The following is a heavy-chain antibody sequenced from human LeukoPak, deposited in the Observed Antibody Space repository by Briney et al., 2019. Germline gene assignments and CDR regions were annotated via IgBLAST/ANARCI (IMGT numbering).Heavy chain of an antibody. CDR1: GFTFSSYG. Sequence: PGGSLRPSCAASGFTFSSYGMSWVRQAPGKGLEWVSAISGSGGSTYYADSVKGRFTISRDNSKNTLYLQMNSLRAEDTAVYYCAKIGGIAAAGTVIFDYWGQGTLVTVSS. J-gene: IGHJ4*02. CDR3: AKIGGIAAAGTVIFDY. V-gene: IGHV3-23*01. D-gene: IGHD6-13*01. CDR2: ISGSGGST.